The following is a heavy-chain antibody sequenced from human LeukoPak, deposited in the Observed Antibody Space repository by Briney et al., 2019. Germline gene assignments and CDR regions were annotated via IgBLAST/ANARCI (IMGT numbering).Heavy chain of an antibody. V-gene: IGHV3-15*01. CDR1: GFTFSNAW. CDR2: IKSKTDGGTT. CDR3: ARGRDYYYYMDV. J-gene: IGHJ6*03. Sequence: TGGSLRLSCAASGFTFSNAWMSWVRQAPGKGLEWVGRIKSKTDGGTTDYAAPVKGRFTISRDDSKNTLYLQMNSLKTEDTAVYYCARGRDYYYYMDVWGKGTTVTVSS.